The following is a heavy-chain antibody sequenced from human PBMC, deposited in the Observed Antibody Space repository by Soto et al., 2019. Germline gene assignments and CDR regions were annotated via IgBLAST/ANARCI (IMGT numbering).Heavy chain of an antibody. D-gene: IGHD4-17*01. J-gene: IGHJ6*02. CDR1: GYTFSSYA. CDR2: ISYDGSNK. Sequence: QVQLVQSGAEVKKPGASVKVSCKASGYTFSSYAMHWVRQAPGKGLEWGAVISYDGSNKYYADSVKGRFTISRENSKNTLYLQMNSLRAEDTAVYYCATALSTVTTTQPRQYYYYGMDVWGQGTTVTVSS. CDR3: ATALSTVTTTQPRQYYYYGMDV. V-gene: IGHV3-30-3*01.